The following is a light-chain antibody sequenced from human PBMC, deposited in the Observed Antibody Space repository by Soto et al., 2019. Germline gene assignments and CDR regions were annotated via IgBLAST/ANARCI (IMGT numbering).Light chain of an antibody. CDR3: QQYNNWPQT. Sequence: FVVTQSPDTLSLSPGATATLSCRASQSVSSSVAWYQHKPGQSPRLVVYSGYKRSPGIPARFSGSGSGTEFTLTISSLQSEDFAVYYCQQYNNWPQTFGQGTKVDIK. CDR2: SGY. J-gene: IGKJ1*01. CDR1: QSVSSS. V-gene: IGKV3-15*01.